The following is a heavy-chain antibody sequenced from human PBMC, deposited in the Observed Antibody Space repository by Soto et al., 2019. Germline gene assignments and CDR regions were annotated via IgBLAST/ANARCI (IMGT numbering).Heavy chain of an antibody. J-gene: IGHJ4*02. Sequence: ASVKVSCKASGYTFTSYAMHWVRQAPGQRLEWMGWINAGNGNTKYSQKFQGRVTITRDTSASTAYMELSSLRSEDTAVYYCARPADYYDSSGYQSDLDYWGQGTLVTSPQ. CDR3: ARPADYYDSSGYQSDLDY. CDR1: GYTFTSYA. CDR2: INAGNGNT. D-gene: IGHD3-22*01. V-gene: IGHV1-3*01.